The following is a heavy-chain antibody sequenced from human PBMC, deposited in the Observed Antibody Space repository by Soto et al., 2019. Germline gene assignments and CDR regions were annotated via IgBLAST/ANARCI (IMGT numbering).Heavy chain of an antibody. V-gene: IGHV3-53*01. Sequence: GGSLRLSCAASGFTVSSNYMTWVRQAPGKGLEWVSIIWSAGLTYYADSVKGRFTISRDISKNRLYLQMNSLRAEDSAVYYCARELPPDLWGQGTLVTVSS. CDR2: IWSAGLT. CDR1: GFTVSSNY. J-gene: IGHJ5*02. CDR3: ARELPPDL. D-gene: IGHD2-15*01.